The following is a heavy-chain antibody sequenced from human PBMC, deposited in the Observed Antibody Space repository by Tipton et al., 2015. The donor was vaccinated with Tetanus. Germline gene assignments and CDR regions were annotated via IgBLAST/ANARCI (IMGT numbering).Heavy chain of an antibody. CDR1: GGSITTFY. D-gene: IGHD3-22*01. V-gene: IGHV4-59*01. CDR2: IYYSGSA. CDR3: ARFSYDSGGFYSYFDY. J-gene: IGHJ4*02. Sequence: TLSLTCTISGGSITTFYWSWIRQPPGKGLEWIGHIYYSGSANYNPSLKSRLTMSIDTSNDQLFLRLTSVTAADTAIYYCARFSYDSGGFYSYFDYWGRGTLVTVAS.